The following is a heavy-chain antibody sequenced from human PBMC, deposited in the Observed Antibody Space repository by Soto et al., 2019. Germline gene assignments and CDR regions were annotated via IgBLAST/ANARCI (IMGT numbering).Heavy chain of an antibody. V-gene: IGHV3-33*01. J-gene: IGHJ6*02. CDR2: IWYDGSNK. D-gene: IGHD3-10*01. Sequence: PGGSLRLSCAASGFTFSTYGMHWVRQAPGKGLEWVAVIWYDGSNKYYADSVEGRFTISRDNSKNTLYLQMNSLRAEDTAVYYCARAGPNGSGSYYYYGMDVWGQGTTVTVSS. CDR3: ARAGPNGSGSYYYYGMDV. CDR1: GFTFSTYG.